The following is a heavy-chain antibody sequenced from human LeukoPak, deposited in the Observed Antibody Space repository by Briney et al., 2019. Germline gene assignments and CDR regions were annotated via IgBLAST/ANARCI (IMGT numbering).Heavy chain of an antibody. CDR1: GFTFSSYW. Sequence: PGGSLRLSCAASGFTFSSYWMHWVHQAPGKGLVWVSRINSDGSSTNYADSVKGRFTISRDNAKSTLYLQMNGLRAEDTAVYYCARSQLSYYYYYMDVWGKGTTVTVSS. CDR2: INSDGSST. D-gene: IGHD2-2*01. CDR3: ARSQLSYYYYYMDV. J-gene: IGHJ6*03. V-gene: IGHV3-74*01.